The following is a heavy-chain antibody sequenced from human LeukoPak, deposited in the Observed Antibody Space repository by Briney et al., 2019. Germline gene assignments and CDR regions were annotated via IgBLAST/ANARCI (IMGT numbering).Heavy chain of an antibody. CDR3: ARDRCSGGSCYGGYYFDY. J-gene: IGHJ4*02. D-gene: IGHD2-15*01. V-gene: IGHV1-2*02. Sequence: GGSVKVSCKASGYTFTGYYMHWVRQAPGQGLEWMGWINPNSGGTNYAQKFQGRVTMTRDTSISTAYMELSRLRSDDTAVYHCARDRCSGGSCYGGYYFDYWGQGTLVTVSS. CDR1: GYTFTGYY. CDR2: INPNSGGT.